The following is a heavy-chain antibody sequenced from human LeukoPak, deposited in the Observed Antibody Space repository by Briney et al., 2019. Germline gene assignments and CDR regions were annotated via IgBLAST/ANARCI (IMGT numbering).Heavy chain of an antibody. D-gene: IGHD3-22*01. CDR1: GYTFTSYG. J-gene: IGHJ4*02. CDR2: ISAYNGNT. Sequence: ASVKVSCKASGYTFTSYGISWVRQAPGQGLEWMGWISAYNGNTNYAQKLQGRVTMTTDTSTSIAYMELRSLRSDDTAVYYCARDFHYYDSSGYDYWGQGTLVTVSS. CDR3: ARDFHYYDSSGYDY. V-gene: IGHV1-18*01.